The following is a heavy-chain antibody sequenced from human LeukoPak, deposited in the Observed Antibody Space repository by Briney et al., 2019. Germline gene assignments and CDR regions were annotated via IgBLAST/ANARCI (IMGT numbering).Heavy chain of an antibody. CDR1: GFTFSSYG. CDR2: IWYDGSNK. D-gene: IGHD3-22*01. J-gene: IGHJ4*02. CDR3: ARDMYYYDSSGYYSIDY. V-gene: IGHV3-33*01. Sequence: GGSLRLSCAASGFTFSSYGMHWVRQAPVKGLEGGAVIWYDGSNKYYADSVKGRFTISRDNSKNTLYLQMNSLGAEDTAVYYCARDMYYYDSSGYYSIDYWGQGTLVTVSS.